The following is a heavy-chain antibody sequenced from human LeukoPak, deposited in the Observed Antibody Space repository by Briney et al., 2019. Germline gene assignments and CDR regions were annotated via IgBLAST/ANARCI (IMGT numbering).Heavy chain of an antibody. Sequence: PGGSLRLSCAATGFTLSGHSMNWVRQAPGKGLDWVSSISPTSACIYYQDSVKGRFTISRDDAKNSLYLQMNSLRAEDTAVYYCARVATGSYHFDYWGRGTLATVSS. J-gene: IGHJ4*02. V-gene: IGHV3-21*01. CDR2: ISPTSACI. CDR3: ARVATGSYHFDY. D-gene: IGHD3-16*01. CDR1: GFTLSGHS.